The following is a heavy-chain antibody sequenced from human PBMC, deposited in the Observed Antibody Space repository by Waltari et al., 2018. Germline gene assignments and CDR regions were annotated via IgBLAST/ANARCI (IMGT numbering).Heavy chain of an antibody. J-gene: IGHJ3*01. CDR1: GGSITSNRHY. Sequence: QLQLQESGPGLVKPSETLSLTCSFSGGSITSNRHYWAWIRQSPGQGLEWIGTMSYSGATYSSPSLKSRVTISRDTSKNQLSLTLGSVTAADTAVYYCATYIGASRGTAAFDVWGQGTMVTVSS. CDR3: ATYIGASRGTAAFDV. V-gene: IGHV4-39*01. CDR2: MSYSGAT. D-gene: IGHD5-12*01.